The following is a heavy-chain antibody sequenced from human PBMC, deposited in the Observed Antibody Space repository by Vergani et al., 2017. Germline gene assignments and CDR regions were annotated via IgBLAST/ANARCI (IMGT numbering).Heavy chain of an antibody. J-gene: IGHJ6*03. D-gene: IGHD6-6*01. CDR3: ARGGSIAAPSYLYYFYMDV. CDR1: GYSFNSYG. V-gene: IGHV1-18*01. CDR2: ISGYDGKT. Sequence: QVQLVQSGAEMKKPGASVNVSCKTSGYSFNSYGINWVRQAPGQGLEWLGWISGYDGKTKYVEKLQGRITVTIDKSTNSADMELRRLRSDDTAVYYCARGGSIAAPSYLYYFYMDVWGKGTSVTVSS.